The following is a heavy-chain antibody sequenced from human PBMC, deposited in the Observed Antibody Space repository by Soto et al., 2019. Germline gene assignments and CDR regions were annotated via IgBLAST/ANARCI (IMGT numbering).Heavy chain of an antibody. V-gene: IGHV3-64*01. D-gene: IGHD5-12*01. Sequence: PGGSLRLSCAASGFTFSSYAMHWVRQAPGKGLEYVSAISSNGGSTYYANSVKGRFTISRDNSKNTLYLQMGSLRAEDMAVYYCERGGIVATIGGAFDIWGQGTMVTVS. CDR2: ISSNGGST. J-gene: IGHJ3*02. CDR1: GFTFSSYA. CDR3: ERGGIVATIGGAFDI.